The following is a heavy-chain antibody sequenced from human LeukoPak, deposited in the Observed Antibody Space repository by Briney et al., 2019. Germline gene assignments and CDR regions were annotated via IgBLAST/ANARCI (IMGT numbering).Heavy chain of an antibody. V-gene: IGHV3-30*02. D-gene: IGHD3-22*01. CDR1: GFTFNIYA. Sequence: PGGSLRLSCAASGFTFNIYAMHWVRQAPGKGLEWVAFIRYDGSNKYYADSVKGRFTISRDNSKNTLYLQMNSLRVEDTAVYYCARGDYYDSRGYFNDASDIWGQGTMVTVSS. CDR3: ARGDYYDSRGYFNDASDI. J-gene: IGHJ3*02. CDR2: IRYDGSNK.